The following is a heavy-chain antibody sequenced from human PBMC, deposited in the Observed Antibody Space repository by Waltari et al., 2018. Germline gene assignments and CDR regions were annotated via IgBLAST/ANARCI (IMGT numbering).Heavy chain of an antibody. CDR3: ARGDGYCSGGSCSILNYYYGMDV. Sequence: QVQLVQSGAEVKKPGSSVKVSCKASGGTFSSYAISWVRQAPGQGLEWMGGIIPIFGTANYAQKFQGRVTITADESTSTAYMELSSLRSEDTAVYYCARGDGYCSGGSCSILNYYYGMDVWGQGTTVTVSS. CDR2: IIPIFGTA. CDR1: GGTFSSYA. V-gene: IGHV1-69*13. J-gene: IGHJ6*02. D-gene: IGHD2-15*01.